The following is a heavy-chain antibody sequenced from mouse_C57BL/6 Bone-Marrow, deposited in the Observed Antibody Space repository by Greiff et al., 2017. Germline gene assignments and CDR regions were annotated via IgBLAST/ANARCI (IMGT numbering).Heavy chain of an antibody. CDR3: TRKGSNWADY. V-gene: IGHV1-15*01. J-gene: IGHJ2*01. CDR2: IDPETGGT. CDR1: GYTFTDYE. Sequence: VQLVESGAELVRPGASVTLSCKASGYTFTDYEMHWVKQTPVHGLEWIGAIDPETGGTAYNQKFKGKAILTADKSSSTAYMELRSLTSEDSAVYYCTRKGSNWADYWGQGTTLTVSS. D-gene: IGHD4-1*01.